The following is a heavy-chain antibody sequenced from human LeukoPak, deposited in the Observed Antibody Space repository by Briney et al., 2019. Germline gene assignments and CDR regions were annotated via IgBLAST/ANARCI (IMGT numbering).Heavy chain of an antibody. J-gene: IGHJ4*02. D-gene: IGHD2-21*01. CDR1: GASFNYYY. Sequence: SETLSLTCNVSGASFNYYYWSWIRRPAGKGLEWIGRVYLGGSTNYNPSLKSRVMMSLDKANSQFSLRLSSVTAADTAIYYCARDHCDDAACYPFDRWGQGTLVTVSS. CDR2: VYLGGST. V-gene: IGHV4-4*07. CDR3: ARDHCDDAACYPFDR.